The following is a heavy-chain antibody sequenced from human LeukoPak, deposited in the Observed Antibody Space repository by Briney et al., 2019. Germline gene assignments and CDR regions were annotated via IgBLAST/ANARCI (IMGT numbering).Heavy chain of an antibody. CDR1: GFTFSSYA. V-gene: IGHV3-30-3*01. CDR3: AKVSDSSGYYYYFDY. CDR2: ISYDGSNK. D-gene: IGHD3-22*01. J-gene: IGHJ4*02. Sequence: PGRSLRLSCAASGFTFSSYAMHWVRQAPGKGLEWVAVISYDGSNKYYADSVKGRFTISRDNSKNTLYLQMNSLRAEDTAVYYCAKVSDSSGYYYYFDYWGQGTLVTVSS.